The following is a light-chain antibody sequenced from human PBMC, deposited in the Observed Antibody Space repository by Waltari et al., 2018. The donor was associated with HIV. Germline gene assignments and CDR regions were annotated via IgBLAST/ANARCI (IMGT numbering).Light chain of an antibody. V-gene: IGLV1-44*01. CDR2: GYG. CDR1: TSNSARNT. J-gene: IGLJ3*02. Sequence: QSVLNQSPSASGPPGQRVIISCSGRTSNSARNTVPWYQQFPGTAPKPLIYGYGQRPSGVPERFSGSKSATSASLAISGLRSEDEADYYCATWDDSLNAWVFGGGTKLTVL. CDR3: ATWDDSLNAWV.